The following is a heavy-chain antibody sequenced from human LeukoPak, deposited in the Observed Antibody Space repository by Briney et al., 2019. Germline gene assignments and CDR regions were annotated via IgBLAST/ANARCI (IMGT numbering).Heavy chain of an antibody. V-gene: IGHV3-23*01. J-gene: IGHJ4*02. CDR3: AKDPFNYGPFDS. CDR2: ISGSGGEK. CDR1: GFTFSSQA. Sequence: GGSLRLSCAAPGFTFSSQAMTWVRQAPGKGLEWVSTISGSGGEKFYTDSVKGRFTISRDNSKNTLYLQMNSLRAEDTAVYYCAKDPFNYGPFDSWGQGTLVTVSS. D-gene: IGHD3-10*01.